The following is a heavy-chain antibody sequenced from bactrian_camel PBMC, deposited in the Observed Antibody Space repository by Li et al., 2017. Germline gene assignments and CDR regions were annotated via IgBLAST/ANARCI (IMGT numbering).Heavy chain of an antibody. CDR2: VDSEGAA. Sequence: QLVESGGGSVQAGGSLRLSCAASGYTYSINCMGWFRQAPGQGRERVAVVDSEGAAAYADSVQGRFNIFKDNEKTTLYMQMNNLGPEDSAMYYCAADLLGLCRIWTGFREAGFGYWGQGTQVTVS. D-gene: IGHD1*01. V-gene: IGHV3S6*01. J-gene: IGHJ6*01. CDR3: AADLLGLCRIWTGFREAGFGY. CDR1: GYTYSINC.